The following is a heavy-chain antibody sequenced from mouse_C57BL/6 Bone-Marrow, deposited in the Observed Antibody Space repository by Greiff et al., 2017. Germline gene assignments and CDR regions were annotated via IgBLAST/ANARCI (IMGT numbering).Heavy chain of an antibody. J-gene: IGHJ1*03. D-gene: IGHD1-1*01. CDR2: ILPGSGST. Sequence: VQLQQSGAELMKPGASVKLSCKATGYTFTGYWIEWVKQRPGHGLEWIGEILPGSGSTNNNEKFKGKAPFTADTSSNTAYMQLSSLTTEDSAIYYCAGESRGYFDVWGTGTTVTVSS. CDR1: GYTFTGYW. CDR3: AGESRGYFDV. V-gene: IGHV1-9*01.